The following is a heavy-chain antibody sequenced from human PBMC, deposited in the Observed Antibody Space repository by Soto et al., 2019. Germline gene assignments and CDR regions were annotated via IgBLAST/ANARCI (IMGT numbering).Heavy chain of an antibody. V-gene: IGHV3-23*01. D-gene: IGHD2-2*01. CDR3: AKDEYDCSSTSCYLGPLEY. Sequence: EVQLLESGGGLVQPGGSLRLSCAASGFTFSSYAMSWVRQAPGKGLEWVSAISGSGGSTYYADSVKGRFTISRDNSKNTLYLQMNSLRAEDTAVYYCAKDEYDCSSTSCYLGPLEYWGQGTLVTVSS. CDR1: GFTFSSYA. CDR2: ISGSGGST. J-gene: IGHJ4*02.